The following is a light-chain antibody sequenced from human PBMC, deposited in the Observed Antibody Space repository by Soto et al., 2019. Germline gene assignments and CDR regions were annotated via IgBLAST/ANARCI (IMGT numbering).Light chain of an antibody. CDR3: LQHNTYPYT. CDR1: QDISRL. V-gene: IGKV1-17*03. Sequence: DVQLTQSPSSLSASVGESVTITCRASQDISRLVAWLQHKPGRAPERLIYETSSLQPGVPSRFSGSGSGTEFTLAISGLQPEDFATYYCLQHNTYPYTFGQGTKVDIK. CDR2: ETS. J-gene: IGKJ2*01.